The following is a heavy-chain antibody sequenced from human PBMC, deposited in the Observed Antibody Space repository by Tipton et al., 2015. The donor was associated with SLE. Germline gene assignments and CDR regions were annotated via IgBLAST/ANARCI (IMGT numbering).Heavy chain of an antibody. V-gene: IGHV4-34*01. Sequence: LRLSCAVYGGSFSGYYWSWIRQPPGKGLEWIGEINHSGSTNYNPSLKSRVTISVDTSKNQFSLKLSSVTAADTAVYYCARGRSHPYWGQGTLVTVSS. D-gene: IGHD3-10*01. J-gene: IGHJ4*02. CDR1: GGSFSGYY. CDR3: ARGRSHPY. CDR2: INHSGST.